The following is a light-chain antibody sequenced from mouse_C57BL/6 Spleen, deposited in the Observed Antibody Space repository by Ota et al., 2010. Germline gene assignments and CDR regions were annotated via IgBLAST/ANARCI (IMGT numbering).Light chain of an antibody. Sequence: DVVMTQLHSPCLSVLEIQPPSLADLVRALYTVMETPILHWYLQKPGQSPKLLIYKVSNRFSGVPDRFSGSGSGTDFTLRISRVEAEDLGIYFCSQSTHVPRTFGGGTKLEIK. CDR2: KVS. CDR1: RALYTVMETP. CDR3: SQSTHVPRT. V-gene: IGKV1-110*01. J-gene: IGKJ1*01.